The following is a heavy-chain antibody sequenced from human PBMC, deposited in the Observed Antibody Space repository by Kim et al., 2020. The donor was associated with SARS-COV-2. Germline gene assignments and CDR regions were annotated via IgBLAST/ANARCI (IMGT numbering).Heavy chain of an antibody. D-gene: IGHD2-8*01. Sequence: ASVKVSCKASGFIFTGYYLHWVRQAPGQGLEWMGRFHPNSGGTSFAQKFQGRVTMTSDTSSSTVYMELSRLRSDDTAMFYCATAGVSRAASDIWGQGTMVTVSS. J-gene: IGHJ3*02. CDR3: ATAGVSRAASDI. CDR1: GFIFTGYY. V-gene: IGHV1-2*06. CDR2: FHPNSGGT.